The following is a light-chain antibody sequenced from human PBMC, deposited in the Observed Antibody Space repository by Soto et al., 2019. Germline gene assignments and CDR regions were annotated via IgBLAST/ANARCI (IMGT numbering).Light chain of an antibody. CDR3: QVWDRSIDQVI. V-gene: IGLV3-21*02. Sequence: SYELTQSPSVSVAPGQTARITCGGNNIGSESVHWYQQKPGQAPVVVVYDDRDRPSGIPERFSGSNSGNTATLTISRVEAGDEADYYCQVWDRSIDQVIFGGGTKLTVL. J-gene: IGLJ2*01. CDR1: NIGSES. CDR2: DDR.